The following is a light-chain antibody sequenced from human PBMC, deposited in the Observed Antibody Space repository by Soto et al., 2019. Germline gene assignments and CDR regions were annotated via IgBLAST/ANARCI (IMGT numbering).Light chain of an antibody. J-gene: IGLJ2*01. CDR1: NIGSNN. Sequence: SYELTQPLSVSVALGQTARITCGGNNIGSNNVHWYQQKPGQAPVLVIYRDSNRPSGIPERFSGSNSGNTATLTISRAQAGDEADYYCQVWDSSVVFGGGTKVTVL. V-gene: IGLV3-9*01. CDR3: QVWDSSVV. CDR2: RDS.